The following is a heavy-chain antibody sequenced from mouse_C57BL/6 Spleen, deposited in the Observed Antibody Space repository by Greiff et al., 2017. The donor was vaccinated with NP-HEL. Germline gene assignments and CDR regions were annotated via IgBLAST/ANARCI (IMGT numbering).Heavy chain of an antibody. D-gene: IGHD1-1*01. CDR3: ARFYVDYCGNGAMDY. V-gene: IGHV1-85*01. CDR1: GYTFTSYD. J-gene: IGHJ4*01. CDR2: IYPRDGST. Sequence: VQLQQSGPELVKPGASVKLSCKASGYTFTSYDINWVKQRPGQGLEWIGWIYPRDGSTKYNEKFKGKATLTVDTSSSTAYMELHRLTSEDPAVYFCARFYVDYCGNGAMDYWGQGTSVTVSS.